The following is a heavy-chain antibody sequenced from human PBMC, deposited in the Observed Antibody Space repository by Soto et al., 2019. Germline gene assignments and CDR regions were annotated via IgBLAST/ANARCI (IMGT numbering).Heavy chain of an antibody. Sequence: QVQLQQWGAGLLKPSETLSLTCAVYGGSFSGYYWSWIRQPPGKGLEWIGEINHSGRTNYNPSLKSRVTISVDTSKNQFSLKLSSVTAADTAVYYCARGGVRLRGYSYGFGYWGQGTLVTVSS. CDR1: GGSFSGYY. V-gene: IGHV4-34*01. CDR2: INHSGRT. D-gene: IGHD5-18*01. CDR3: ARGGVRLRGYSYGFGY. J-gene: IGHJ4*02.